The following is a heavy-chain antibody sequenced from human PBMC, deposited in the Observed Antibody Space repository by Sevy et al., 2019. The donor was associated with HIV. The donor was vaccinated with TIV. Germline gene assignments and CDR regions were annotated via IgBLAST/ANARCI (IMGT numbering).Heavy chain of an antibody. CDR3: ARDGLTYGGMDV. J-gene: IGHJ6*02. CDR2: TYYRSKWYN. Sequence: KQSQTLSLTCAISGDSVSSNSAAWNWIRQAPSRGLEWLGRTYYRSKWYNDYAVSVKSRITINPDTSKNQVSLQLNSVTPEDTAIYYCARDGLTYGGMDVWGQGTTVTVSS. CDR1: GDSVSSNSAA. D-gene: IGHD1-20*01. V-gene: IGHV6-1*01.